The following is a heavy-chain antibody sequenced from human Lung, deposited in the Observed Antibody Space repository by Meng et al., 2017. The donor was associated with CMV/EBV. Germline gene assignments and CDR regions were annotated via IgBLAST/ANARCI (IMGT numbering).Heavy chain of an antibody. J-gene: IGHJ4*02. CDR1: GFMFSSYT. CDR3: ARGDYSGYDVPDY. Sequence: GESXKISCAASGFMFSSYTMNWVRQAPGRGLEWVSSISSSSAYIFYADSVKGRFTISRDNAKNSLNLQMHSLRAEDTALYYCARGDYSGYDVPDYWGQGTRVHVSS. CDR2: ISSSSAYI. D-gene: IGHD5-12*01. V-gene: IGHV3-21*06.